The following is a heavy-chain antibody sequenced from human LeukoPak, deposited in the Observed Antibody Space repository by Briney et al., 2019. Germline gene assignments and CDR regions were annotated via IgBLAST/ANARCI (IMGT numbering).Heavy chain of an antibody. J-gene: IGHJ6*02. V-gene: IGHV4-30-4*01. CDR1: GGSISSGDYY. CDR2: IYYSGST. CDR3: ARDYYGSGQAYGMDV. D-gene: IGHD3-10*01. Sequence: SETLSLTCTVSGGSISSGDYYWSWIRQPPGKGLEWIGYIYYSGSTYYNPSLKSRVTISVDTSKNQFSLKLSSVTAADTAVYYCARDYYGSGQAYGMDVWGQGTTVTVSS.